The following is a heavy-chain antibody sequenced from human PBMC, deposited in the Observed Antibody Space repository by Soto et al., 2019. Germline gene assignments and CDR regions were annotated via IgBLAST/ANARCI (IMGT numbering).Heavy chain of an antibody. CDR3: ARDLENCGGECSSAFDI. J-gene: IGHJ3*02. CDR2: IAETGSIT. V-gene: IGHV3-23*01. Sequence: PGGSLRLSCATSGLNFNGYTMSWVRQAPGQGLEWVSGIAETGSITSYADSVKGRFTISRDNAKKTLYLQMNSLTAADSAVYYCARDLENCGGECSSAFDIWGQGTMVTVSS. CDR1: GLNFNGYT. D-gene: IGHD2-21*01.